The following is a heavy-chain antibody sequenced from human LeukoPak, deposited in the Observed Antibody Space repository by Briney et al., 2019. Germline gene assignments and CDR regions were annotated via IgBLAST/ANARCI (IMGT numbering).Heavy chain of an antibody. V-gene: IGHV1-46*01. J-gene: IGHJ5*02. D-gene: IGHD3-22*01. CDR3: AREADYDSSGYYYAGGRWFDP. CDR1: GYTFTSYY. CDR2: INPSGGST. Sequence: ASVKVSCKASGYTFTSYYMHWVRQAPGQGLEWMGIINPSGGSTSYAQKFQGRVTMTRDTSTSTVYMELSSLRSDDTAVYYCAREADYDSSGYYYAGGRWFDPWGQGTLVTVSS.